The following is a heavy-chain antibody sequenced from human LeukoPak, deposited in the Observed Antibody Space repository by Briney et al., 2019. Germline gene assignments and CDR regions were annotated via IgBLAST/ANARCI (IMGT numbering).Heavy chain of an antibody. D-gene: IGHD3-9*01. CDR3: ARGFDNDEEWYFQH. CDR2: IIPIFGTA. CDR1: GGTFSSYA. V-gene: IGHV1-69*13. Sequence: ASVKVSCKASGGTFSSYAISCVRQAPGQGLEGMGGIIPIFGTANYAQKFQGRVTITADESTNTAYMEPSSLTSEATAVYYCARGFDNDEEWYFQHWGQGTLVTVSS. J-gene: IGHJ1*01.